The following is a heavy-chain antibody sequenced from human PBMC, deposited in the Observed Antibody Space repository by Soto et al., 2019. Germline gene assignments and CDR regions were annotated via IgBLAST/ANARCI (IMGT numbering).Heavy chain of an antibody. D-gene: IGHD6-13*01. Sequence: PSDTLSLTCAVSGGSISSSNWWSWVRQPPGKGLEWIGEIYHSGSTNYNPSLKRRVTISVDKSKSQFSLKLSSVAAADTAVYYCARASAGKSDWFARCGQGTLVTVSS. CDR1: GGSISSSNW. J-gene: IGHJ5*02. V-gene: IGHV4-4*02. CDR3: ARASAGKSDWFAR. CDR2: IYHSGST.